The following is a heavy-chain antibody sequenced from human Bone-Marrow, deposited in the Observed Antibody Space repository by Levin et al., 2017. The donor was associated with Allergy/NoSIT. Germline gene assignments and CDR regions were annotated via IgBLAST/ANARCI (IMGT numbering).Heavy chain of an antibody. J-gene: IGHJ6*02. Sequence: GESLKISCAASGFTFSSYSMNWVRQAPGKGLEWVSSISSSSSYIYYADSVKGRFSISRDNAKNSLYLQMNSLRAEDTAVYYCASPSGSQPYYYYGMDVWGQGTTVTVSS. V-gene: IGHV3-21*01. D-gene: IGHD1-26*01. CDR1: GFTFSSYS. CDR2: ISSSSSYI. CDR3: ASPSGSQPYYYYGMDV.